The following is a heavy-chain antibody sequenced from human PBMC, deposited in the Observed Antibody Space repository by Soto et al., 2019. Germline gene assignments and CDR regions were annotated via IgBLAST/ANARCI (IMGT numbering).Heavy chain of an antibody. CDR3: ARDSYSSSIHYYYGMDV. J-gene: IGHJ6*02. CDR2: INSDGSST. CDR1: GFTFRSYW. D-gene: IGHD6-6*01. V-gene: IGHV3-74*01. Sequence: PGGSQRLSCAASGFTFRSYWRHWARQAPGKGLVWVLRINSDGSSTSYADSVKGRFTISRDNAKNTLYLQMNSLRAEDTAVYYCARDSYSSSIHYYYGMDVWGQGTTVTVSS.